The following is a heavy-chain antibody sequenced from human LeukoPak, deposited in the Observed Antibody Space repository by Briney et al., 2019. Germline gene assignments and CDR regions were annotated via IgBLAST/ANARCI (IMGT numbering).Heavy chain of an antibody. J-gene: IGHJ4*02. CDR1: GFTFGDYA. D-gene: IGHD3-22*01. Sequence: GRSLRLSCTASGFTFGDYAMSWVRQSPGKGLEWVGFIRSKAYGGTTEYAASVKGRFTISRDDSKSIAYLQMNSLKTEDTAVYYCTRAGLYYDSSGYPASRTPFDYWGQGTLVTVSS. CDR2: IRSKAYGGTT. CDR3: TRAGLYYDSSGYPASRTPFDY. V-gene: IGHV3-49*04.